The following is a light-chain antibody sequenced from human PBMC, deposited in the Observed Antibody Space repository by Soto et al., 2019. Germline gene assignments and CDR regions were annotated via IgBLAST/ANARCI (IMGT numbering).Light chain of an antibody. CDR3: SSYTSISTRL. J-gene: IGLJ3*02. CDR1: SSDVGGYNF. V-gene: IGLV2-14*01. Sequence: QSVLTQPASVSGSPGQSITISCTGTSSDVGGYNFVSWYQHHPGKAPKLIIFEVSDRPSGVSNRFSGSKSGNTASLTISGLQAEDEADYYCSSYTSISTRLFGGGTKLTVL. CDR2: EVS.